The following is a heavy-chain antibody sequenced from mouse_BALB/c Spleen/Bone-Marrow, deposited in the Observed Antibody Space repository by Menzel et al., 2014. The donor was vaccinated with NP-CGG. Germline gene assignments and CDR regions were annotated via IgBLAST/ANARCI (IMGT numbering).Heavy chain of an antibody. CDR2: IDPANGNT. V-gene: IGHV14-3*02. J-gene: IGHJ2*01. D-gene: IGHD1-1*01. CDR1: GFNIKDTY. Sequence: EVQVVESGAELVKPGASVKLSCTASGFNIKDTYMHWVKQRPEQGLEWIGRIDPANGNTKYDPKFQGKATITADTSSNTAYLQLSSLTSEDTAVYYCARIYYYGRGYFDYWGQGTTRTVSS. CDR3: ARIYYYGRGYFDY.